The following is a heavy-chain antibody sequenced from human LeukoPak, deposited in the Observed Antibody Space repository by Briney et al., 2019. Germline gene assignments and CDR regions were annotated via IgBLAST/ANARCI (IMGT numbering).Heavy chain of an antibody. J-gene: IGHJ4*02. CDR2: IRYDGSNK. V-gene: IGHV3-30*02. CDR3: AKDYCSSTSCFFFNY. Sequence: PGGSLRLSCAAPGFTFSSYGMHWVRQAPGKGLEWVAFIRYDGSNKYYADSVKGRFTISRDNTLYLQMNSLRAEDTAVYYCAKDYCSSTSCFFFNYWGQGTLVTVSS. D-gene: IGHD2-2*01. CDR1: GFTFSSYG.